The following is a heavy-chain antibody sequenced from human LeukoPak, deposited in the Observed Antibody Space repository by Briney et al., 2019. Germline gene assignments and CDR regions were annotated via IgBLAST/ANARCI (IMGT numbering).Heavy chain of an antibody. J-gene: IGHJ4*02. CDR2: IIPIFGTA. Sequence: SVKVSCRASGGTFSSYAISWVRQAPGQGLEWMGGIIPIFGTANYAQKFQGRVTITADKSTSTAYMELSSLRSEDTAVYYCASRRSGYSYAYFDYWGQGTLVTVSS. D-gene: IGHD5-18*01. CDR1: GGTFSSYA. CDR3: ASRRSGYSYAYFDY. V-gene: IGHV1-69*06.